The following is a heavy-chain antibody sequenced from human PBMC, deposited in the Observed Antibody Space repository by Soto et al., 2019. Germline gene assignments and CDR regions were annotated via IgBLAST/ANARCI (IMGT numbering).Heavy chain of an antibody. CDR2: IYYRGTS. J-gene: IGHJ5*01. D-gene: IGHD3-9*01. Sequence: SETLSLTCTVCGASITSVDYYWSWIRQSPGTGLEWIGYIYYRGTSYYNPSLKSRVSMSVDTSKNQFSLKLESVTAADTAVYYCAGALGILAGYYRPWGQGTLVTVSS. CDR3: AGALGILAGYYRP. CDR1: GASITSVDYY. V-gene: IGHV4-30-4*01.